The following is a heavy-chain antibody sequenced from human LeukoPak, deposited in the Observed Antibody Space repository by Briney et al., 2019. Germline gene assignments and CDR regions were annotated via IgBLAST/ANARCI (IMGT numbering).Heavy chain of an antibody. CDR2: IIPIFGTA. CDR3: ARGPSCGGDCYSDY. V-gene: IGHV1-69*13. J-gene: IGHJ4*02. Sequence: GASVKVSCKASGGTFSSYAISWVRQAPGQGLEWMGGIIPIFGTANYAQKFQGRVTITADESTSTAYVELSSLRSEDTAVYYCARGPSCGGDCYSDYWGQGTLVTVSS. CDR1: GGTFSSYA. D-gene: IGHD2-21*02.